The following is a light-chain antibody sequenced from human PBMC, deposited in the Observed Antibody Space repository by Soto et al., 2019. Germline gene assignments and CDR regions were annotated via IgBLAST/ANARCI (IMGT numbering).Light chain of an antibody. Sequence: QSALAQPSSVSVSPGQSITISCTGTSTDVGGYNYVSWYQHHPGKGPKLIIYEVNSRPSGVSDRFSGSKSGNKASLTISNLEAEDESDYYCGSYTSTDTPLVFGTGTKVTVL. CDR2: EVN. J-gene: IGLJ1*01. CDR1: STDVGGYNY. V-gene: IGLV2-14*01. CDR3: GSYTSTDTPLV.